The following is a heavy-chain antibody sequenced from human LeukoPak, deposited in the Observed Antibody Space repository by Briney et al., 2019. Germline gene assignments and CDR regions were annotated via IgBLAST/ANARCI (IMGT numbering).Heavy chain of an antibody. D-gene: IGHD2-8*01. Sequence: ASVKVSRTVSVYTLTELSMHWVRQAPRKGGGWMGGFDPEDGETIYEQKFQGRVTMTEDTSPDTAYTELSSLGSEDPAVHYCALMVYANWFDPWGQGTLVTVSS. CDR2: FDPEDGET. V-gene: IGHV1-24*01. CDR1: VYTLTELS. J-gene: IGHJ5*02. CDR3: ALMVYANWFDP.